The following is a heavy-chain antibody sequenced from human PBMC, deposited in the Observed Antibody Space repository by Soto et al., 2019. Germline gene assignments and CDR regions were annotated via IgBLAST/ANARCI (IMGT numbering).Heavy chain of an antibody. CDR2: ISADNGNT. V-gene: IGHV1-18*01. CDR3: ARDGAAIPTYYYVMDV. Sequence: QVQLVQSGAEVKKPGASVKVSCKASGYTCTSYGISWVRQAPGQGLEWMGWISADNGNTNYAQKLQGRVIMTTDTSTRTDYMELRSLRSDDTAVYYWARDGAAIPTYYYVMDVWGQGTTVTVSS. D-gene: IGHD2-2*01. J-gene: IGHJ6*02. CDR1: GYTCTSYG.